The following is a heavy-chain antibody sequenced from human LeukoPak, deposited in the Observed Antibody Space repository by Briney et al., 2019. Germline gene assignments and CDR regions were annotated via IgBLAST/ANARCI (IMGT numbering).Heavy chain of an antibody. V-gene: IGHV4-59*12. D-gene: IGHD6-6*01. CDR1: GGSISSYY. CDR3: AGKYSSSPGGFDYYYYYMDV. CDR2: IYYSGST. J-gene: IGHJ6*03. Sequence: SETLSLTCTVSGGSISSYYWSWIRQPPGKGLEWIGYIYYSGSTNYNPSLKSRVTISVDTSKNQFSLKLSSVTAADTAVYYCAGKYSSSPGGFDYYYYYMDVWGKGTTVTVSS.